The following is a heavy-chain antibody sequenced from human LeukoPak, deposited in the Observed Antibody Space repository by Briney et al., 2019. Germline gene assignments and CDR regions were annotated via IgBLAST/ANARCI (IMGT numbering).Heavy chain of an antibody. CDR2: ISSSSSYI. CDR1: GFTFSSYS. J-gene: IGHJ6*02. D-gene: IGHD2-2*01. Sequence: GGSLRLSCAASGFTFSSYSMSWVRQAPGEGLERVSSISSSSSYIYYADSVKGRFTISRDNAKNSLYLQMNSLRAEDTAVYYCARGRCSSTSCYPVYYYYYYGMDVWGQGTTVTVSS. V-gene: IGHV3-21*01. CDR3: ARGRCSSTSCYPVYYYYYYGMDV.